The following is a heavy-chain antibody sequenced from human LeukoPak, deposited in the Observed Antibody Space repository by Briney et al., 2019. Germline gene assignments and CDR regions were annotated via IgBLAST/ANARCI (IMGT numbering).Heavy chain of an antibody. CDR2: ISGSGTRT. D-gene: IGHD2-2*01. CDR3: AKEQTSSGFFDY. V-gene: IGHV3-23*01. J-gene: IGHJ4*02. Sequence: GGSLRLSCAASGFIFTNYAMSWLRQAPGKGLEWVSAISGSGTRTYYADSVKGRSTISRDNSKNTLYLQMNSLRAEDRAVYYCAKEQTSSGFFDYWGQGTLVTVSS. CDR1: GFIFTNYA.